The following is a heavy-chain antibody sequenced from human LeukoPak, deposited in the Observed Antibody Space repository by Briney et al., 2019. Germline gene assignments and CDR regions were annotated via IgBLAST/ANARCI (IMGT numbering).Heavy chain of an antibody. Sequence: GGSLRLSCAASGFTFRRYGMSWVRQAPGKGLEWVSSINGRGINTFYGDSVKGRFTISRDNSKNTLYLQMNSLRAEDTAVYYCAKDHGRDYYGSGRYDYWGQGTLVTVSS. CDR2: INGRGINT. V-gene: IGHV3-23*01. CDR3: AKDHGRDYYGSGRYDY. D-gene: IGHD3-10*01. CDR1: GFTFRRYG. J-gene: IGHJ4*02.